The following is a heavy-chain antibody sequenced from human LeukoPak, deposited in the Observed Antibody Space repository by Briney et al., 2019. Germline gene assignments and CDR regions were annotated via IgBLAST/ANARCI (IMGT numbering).Heavy chain of an antibody. CDR1: GFTFSSYG. CDR2: IWYDGSNK. D-gene: IGHD1-26*01. Sequence: GRSLRLSCAASGFTFSSYGMHWVRQAPGKGLEWVAVIWYDGSNKYYADSVKGRFTISRDNSKNTLYLQMNSLRAEDAAVYYCAKDPRGSYSRDYYYYMDVWGKGTTVTVSS. J-gene: IGHJ6*03. V-gene: IGHV3-33*06. CDR3: AKDPRGSYSRDYYYYMDV.